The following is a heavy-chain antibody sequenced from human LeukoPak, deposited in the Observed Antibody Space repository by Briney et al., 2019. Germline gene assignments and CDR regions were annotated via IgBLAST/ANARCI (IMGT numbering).Heavy chain of an antibody. CDR2: IIPILGIA. V-gene: IGHV1-69*04. Sequence: SVKASCKASGGTFSSYAISWVRQAPGQGLEWMGRIIPILGIANYAQKFQGRVTITADKSTSTAYMELSSLRSEDTAVYYCASLGGYDDAFDIWGQGTMVTVSS. CDR3: ASLGGYDDAFDI. D-gene: IGHD5-12*01. CDR1: GGTFSSYA. J-gene: IGHJ3*02.